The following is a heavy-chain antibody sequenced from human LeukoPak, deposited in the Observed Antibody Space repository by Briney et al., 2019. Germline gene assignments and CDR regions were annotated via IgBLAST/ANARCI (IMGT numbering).Heavy chain of an antibody. CDR3: ARGGGYDYSHFDY. CDR2: ISPSGGST. Sequence: ASVKVSCKASEYTFSSYYMRWVRQAPGQGLEWMGIISPSGGSTSYAQKFQGRVTMTRDTSTSTVYMELSSLRSEDTAVYYCARGGGYDYSHFDYWGQGTLLTASS. CDR1: EYTFSSYY. J-gene: IGHJ4*02. V-gene: IGHV1-46*01. D-gene: IGHD5-12*01.